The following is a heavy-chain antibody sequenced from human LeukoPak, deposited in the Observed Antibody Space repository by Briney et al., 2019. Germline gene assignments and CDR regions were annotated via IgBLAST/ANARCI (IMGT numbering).Heavy chain of an antibody. D-gene: IGHD6-13*01. CDR2: IKQDGSEK. V-gene: IGHV3-7*01. CDR3: AVHPHGQQLALGYFDY. Sequence: GFLRLSCAASGFTFSTYAMSWVRQAPGKGLEWVANIKQDGSEKYYVDSVKGRFTISRDNAKNSLYLQMNSLRAEDTAVYYCAVHPHGQQLALGYFDYWGQGTLVTVSS. J-gene: IGHJ4*02. CDR1: GFTFSTYA.